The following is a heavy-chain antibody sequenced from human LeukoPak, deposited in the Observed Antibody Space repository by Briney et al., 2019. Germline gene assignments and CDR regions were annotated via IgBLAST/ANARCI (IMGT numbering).Heavy chain of an antibody. D-gene: IGHD6-19*01. V-gene: IGHV3-43*02. CDR1: GFMFHDYA. J-gene: IGHJ4*02. CDR3: ARESESSGWYDY. CDR2: ISGDGGST. Sequence: QPGGSLGLSCAAPGFMFHDYAIHWVRQAPGKGLEWVSLISGDGGSTFYADSVKGRFTISRDNSKTSLYLQMNSLRSDDTALYYCARESESSGWYDYWGQGTLVTVSS.